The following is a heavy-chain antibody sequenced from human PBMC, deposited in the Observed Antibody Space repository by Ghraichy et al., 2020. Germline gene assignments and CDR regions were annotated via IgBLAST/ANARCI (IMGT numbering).Heavy chain of an antibody. CDR2: TNEDGRIT. J-gene: IGHJ4*02. V-gene: IGHV3-74*01. CDR3: ARDVGGRSSF. Sequence: GESLNISCGASGMTFSTYWMHWVCQVPGKGLVWVSRTNEDGRITNYADSVEDRFTISRDNAKNTLYLQMNSLRAEDTAVYYCARDVGGRSSFWGQGTLVTVSS. CDR1: GMTFSTYW. D-gene: IGHD1-26*01.